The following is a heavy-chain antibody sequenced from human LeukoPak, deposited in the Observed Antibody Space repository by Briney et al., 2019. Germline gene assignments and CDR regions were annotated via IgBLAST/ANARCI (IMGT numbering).Heavy chain of an antibody. J-gene: IGHJ4*02. CDR3: VRDTYGPSDY. CDR2: IGTSDDT. CDR1: GFTFSNYD. V-gene: IGHV3-13*01. Sequence: GGSLRLSCAASGFTFSNYDMHWVRQAAGKGLEWVSAIGTSDDTYYPGSVKGRFTISRDNAKNSLYLQMNSLRAEDTAVYYCVRDTYGPSDYWGQGTLVTVSS. D-gene: IGHD3-10*01.